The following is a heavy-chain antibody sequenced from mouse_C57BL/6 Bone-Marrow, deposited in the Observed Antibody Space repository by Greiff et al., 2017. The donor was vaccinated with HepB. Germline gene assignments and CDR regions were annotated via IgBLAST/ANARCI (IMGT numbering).Heavy chain of an antibody. CDR2: IWWDDDK. Sequence: QVTLKESGPGILQPSQTLSLTCSFSGFSLSTFGMGVGWIRQPSGKGLEWLAHIWWDDDKYYNPALKSRLTISKDTSKNQVFLKIANVATADPATYYCARIVWPYGSSPYYYAMDYWGQGTSVTVSS. CDR1: GFSLSTFGMG. D-gene: IGHD1-1*01. V-gene: IGHV8-8*01. CDR3: ARIVWPYGSSPYYYAMDY. J-gene: IGHJ4*01.